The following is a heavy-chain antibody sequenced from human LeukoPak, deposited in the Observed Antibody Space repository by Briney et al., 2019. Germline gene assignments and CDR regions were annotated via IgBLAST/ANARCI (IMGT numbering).Heavy chain of an antibody. V-gene: IGHV1-69*13. CDR2: IIPIFGTA. Sequence: ASVKVSCKASGGTFSSYASSWVRQAPGQGLEWMGGIIPIFGTANYAQKFQGRVTITADESTSTAYMELSSLRSEDTAVYYCARVYGSGSPMGHNWFDPWGQGTLVTVSS. D-gene: IGHD3-10*01. CDR1: GGTFSSYA. CDR3: ARVYGSGSPMGHNWFDP. J-gene: IGHJ5*02.